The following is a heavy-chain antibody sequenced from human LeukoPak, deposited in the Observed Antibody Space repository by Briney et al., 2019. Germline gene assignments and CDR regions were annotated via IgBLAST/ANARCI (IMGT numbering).Heavy chain of an antibody. J-gene: IGHJ5*02. Sequence: ASVKVSCKASGYTFTGYYMHWVRQAPGQGLEWMGWINPNSGGTNYAQKFQGWVTMTRDTSISTAYMELSRLRSDDTAVYYCARDRGYYDSSGYKNNWFDPWGQGTLVTVSS. CDR1: GYTFTGYY. D-gene: IGHD3-22*01. V-gene: IGHV1-2*04. CDR2: INPNSGGT. CDR3: ARDRGYYDSSGYKNNWFDP.